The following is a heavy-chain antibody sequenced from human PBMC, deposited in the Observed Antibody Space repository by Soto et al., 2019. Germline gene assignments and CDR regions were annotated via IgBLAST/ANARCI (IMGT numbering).Heavy chain of an antibody. D-gene: IGHD2-21*01. V-gene: IGHV1-69*02. CDR2: IIPILNIA. CDR3: ARTRAATDSLYWFDP. Sequence: QVQLVQSGAEVKKPGSSVKVSCKASGGTFSSYPISWVRQAPGQGLEWMGRIIPILNIANYAQKFQGRVTLTADKSTNTAHMELSSLRSEDTAVYYCARTRAATDSLYWFDPGGQGTLVTVSS. CDR1: GGTFSSYP. J-gene: IGHJ5*02.